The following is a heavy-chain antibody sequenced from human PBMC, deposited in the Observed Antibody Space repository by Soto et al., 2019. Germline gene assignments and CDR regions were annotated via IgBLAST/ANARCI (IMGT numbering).Heavy chain of an antibody. CDR2: IYYSGST. J-gene: IGHJ3*02. V-gene: IGHV4-31*03. CDR1: GGSISSGGYY. Sequence: QVQLQESGPGLVKPSQTLSLTCTVSGGSISSGGYYWSWIRQHPGKGLEWIGYIYYSGSTYYNPSLKSRVTISVDTSKNQFSLKLSSVTAADTAVYYCAREAYYDSSGDDAFDIWGQGTIVTVSS. CDR3: AREAYYDSSGDDAFDI. D-gene: IGHD3-22*01.